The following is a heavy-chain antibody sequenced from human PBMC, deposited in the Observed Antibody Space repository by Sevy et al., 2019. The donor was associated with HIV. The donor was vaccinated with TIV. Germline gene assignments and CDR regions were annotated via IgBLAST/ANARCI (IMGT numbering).Heavy chain of an antibody. J-gene: IGHJ4*02. CDR2: LNQDGSAQ. V-gene: IGHV3-7*01. Sequence: GGSLRLSCAASGFTFTNYWMTWVRQAPWKGLEWVAFLNQDGSAQYYVDSVKGRFTVSRDNAKNSLYLQMNSLGADDTAVYYCVRDVYRAFDYWGQGTLVTVSS. CDR1: GFTFTNYW. CDR3: VRDVYRAFDY.